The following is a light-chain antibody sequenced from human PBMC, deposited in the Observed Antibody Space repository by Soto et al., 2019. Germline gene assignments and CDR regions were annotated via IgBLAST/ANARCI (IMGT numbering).Light chain of an antibody. J-gene: IGLJ1*01. Sequence: QSVLTQPPSVSGAPGQRVTISCTGSSSNIGAGYDVHWYQQLPGTAPKLLIYGNSNRPSGVPDRFSGSKSGNTASLTISGLQAEDEADYYCCSSASSHTYVFGTATKVTVL. CDR3: CSSASSHTYV. CDR2: GNS. CDR1: SSNIGAGYD. V-gene: IGLV1-40*01.